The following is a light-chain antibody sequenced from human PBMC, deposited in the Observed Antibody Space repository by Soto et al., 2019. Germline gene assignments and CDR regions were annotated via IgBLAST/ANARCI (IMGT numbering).Light chain of an antibody. Sequence: QAVLTQPPSASGTPGQRVTISCSGSSSNIGSNYVYWYQQLPGTAPKLLIYRNNQRPSGVPDRFSGSKSGTSASLAISGLRSEDEADYSCAAWDDSLSGFYVFGTGTKVTVL. CDR1: SSNIGSNY. CDR2: RNN. CDR3: AAWDDSLSGFYV. J-gene: IGLJ1*01. V-gene: IGLV1-47*01.